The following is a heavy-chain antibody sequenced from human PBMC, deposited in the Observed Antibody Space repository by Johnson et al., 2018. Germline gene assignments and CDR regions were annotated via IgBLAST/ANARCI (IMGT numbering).Heavy chain of an antibody. Sequence: VQLVQSGGGVVQPGRSLRLSCAASGFTFSNYAMHWVRQAPGKGLEYVSAISSNGGSTYYADSVKGRFTISRDNSKNTLYLQMNSLRHEDTALYYCAKADLGSSYPFEIWGQGTMVTVSS. V-gene: IGHV3-64*07. CDR2: ISSNGGST. CDR1: GFTFSNYA. J-gene: IGHJ3*02. D-gene: IGHD3-10*01. CDR3: AKADLGSSYPFEI.